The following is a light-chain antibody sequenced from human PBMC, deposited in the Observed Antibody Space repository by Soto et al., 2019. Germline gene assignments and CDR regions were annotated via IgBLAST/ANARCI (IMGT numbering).Light chain of an antibody. CDR3: IPYPARYKLLSV. CDR1: SSDVGGYNY. CDR2: EVS. V-gene: IGLV2-8*01. J-gene: IGLJ1*01. Sequence: QSVLTQPPSASGSPGQSVTISCTGTSSDVGGYNYVSWYQQHPGKAPKLMIYEVSKRPSGVPDRFSGSKSGNTASLTVSGLQAEDEADYYFIPYPARYKLLSVFATWNKV.